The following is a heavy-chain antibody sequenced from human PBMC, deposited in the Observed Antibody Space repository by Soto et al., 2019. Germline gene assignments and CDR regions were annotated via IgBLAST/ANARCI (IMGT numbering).Heavy chain of an antibody. V-gene: IGHV3-64D*08. CDR1: GFTFSSYA. CDR2: ISSNGGST. CDR3: VKPRGYDFWSGYYTDYFDY. D-gene: IGHD3-3*01. Sequence: PGGSLRLSCSASGFTFSSYAMHWVRQAPGKGLEYVSAISSNGGSTYYADSVKGRFTISRDNSKNTLYLQMSSLRAEDTAVYYCVKPRGYDFWSGYYTDYFDYWGQGTLVTVSS. J-gene: IGHJ4*02.